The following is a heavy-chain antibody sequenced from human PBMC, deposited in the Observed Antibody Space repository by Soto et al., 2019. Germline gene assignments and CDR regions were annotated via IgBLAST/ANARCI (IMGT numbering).Heavy chain of an antibody. CDR3: AKGVRSSSCYACFDC. D-gene: IGHD2-2*01. CDR1: GFTFSDYA. V-gene: IGHV3-23*01. CDR2: ISGSGGT. J-gene: IGHJ4*02. Sequence: EVKLLESGGGLVQPGGSLRLSCAASGFTFSDYAMSWVRQAPGRGLEWVSGISGSGGTSYANSVKGRFTISRDNSKTTLYLQMSSVRAEDTAMYYCAKGVRSSSCYACFDCWGQGTLVTVSS.